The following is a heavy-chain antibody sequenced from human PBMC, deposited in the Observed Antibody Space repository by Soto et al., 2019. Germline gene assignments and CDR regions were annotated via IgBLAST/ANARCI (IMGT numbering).Heavy chain of an antibody. CDR3: AKDTPQYCSGGSCYPLGAFDI. J-gene: IGHJ3*02. CDR2: ISWNSGSI. CDR1: GFSFSIYY. D-gene: IGHD2-15*01. V-gene: IGHV3-9*01. Sequence: PGGSLRLSCAASGFSFSIYYMNWVRRAPGKGLEWVLVISWNSGSIGYADSVKGRFTISRDNANNSLYLQMNSLRAEDTALYYCAKDTPQYCSGGSCYPLGAFDIWGQGTMVTVSS.